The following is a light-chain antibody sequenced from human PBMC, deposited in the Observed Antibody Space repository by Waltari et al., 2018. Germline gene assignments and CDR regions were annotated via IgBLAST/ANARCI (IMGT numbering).Light chain of an antibody. J-gene: IGLJ1*01. Sequence: SYELNQPPSVSVSPGQTASITCAGAKLGDTYACWYQQKPGQSPLPVIYQDTNRPSGIPERFSGSNSGNTATLTISGTQAMDEADYYCQAWDSSTAYVFGTGTKVTVL. CDR1: KLGDTY. CDR2: QDT. CDR3: QAWDSSTAYV. V-gene: IGLV3-1*01.